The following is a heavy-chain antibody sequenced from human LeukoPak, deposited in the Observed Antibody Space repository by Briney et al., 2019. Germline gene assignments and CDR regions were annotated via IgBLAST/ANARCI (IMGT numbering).Heavy chain of an antibody. CDR1: DGSFSGYY. CDR2: INHSGST. D-gene: IGHD6-13*01. J-gene: IGHJ4*02. Sequence: SQTLSLTCAVYDGSFSGYYWSWIRQPPGKGLERIAEINHSGSTNYNPSLKSRVTISVDTSKNQFSLKLSSVTAADTAVYYCARAYGRQQLVNAWFDYWGQGTLVTVSS. V-gene: IGHV4-34*01. CDR3: ARAYGRQQLVNAWFDY.